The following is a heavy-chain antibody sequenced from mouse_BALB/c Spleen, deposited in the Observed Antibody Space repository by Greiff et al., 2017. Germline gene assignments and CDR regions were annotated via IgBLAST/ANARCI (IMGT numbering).Heavy chain of an antibody. CDR2: IWAGGST. V-gene: IGHV2-9*02. CDR3: AREKWLLHYFDY. Sequence: VKLQESGPGLVAPSQSLSITCTVSGFSLTSYGVHWVRQPPGKGLEWLGVIWAGGSTNYNSALMSRLSISKDNSKSQVFLKMNSLQTDDTAMYYCAREKWLLHYFDYWGQGTTLTVSS. D-gene: IGHD2-3*01. J-gene: IGHJ2*01. CDR1: GFSLTSYG.